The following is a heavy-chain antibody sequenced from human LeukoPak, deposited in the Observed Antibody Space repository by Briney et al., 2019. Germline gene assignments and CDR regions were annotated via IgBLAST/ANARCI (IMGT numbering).Heavy chain of an antibody. CDR1: GFTFSSYA. D-gene: IGHD6-6*01. J-gene: IGHJ4*02. Sequence: GGSLRLSCAASGFTFSSYAMSWVRQAPGKGLEWVSSISSSSSYIYYADSVKGRFTISRDNAKNSLYLQMNSLRAEDTAVYYCARGPYSSSFSFDYWGQGTLVTVSS. CDR3: ARGPYSSSFSFDY. CDR2: ISSSSSYI. V-gene: IGHV3-21*01.